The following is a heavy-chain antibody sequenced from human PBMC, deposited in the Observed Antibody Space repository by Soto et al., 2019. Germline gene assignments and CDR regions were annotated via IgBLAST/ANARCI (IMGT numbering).Heavy chain of an antibody. CDR1: GFSFDDYA. V-gene: IGHV3-9*01. D-gene: IGHD6-19*01. Sequence: GGSLRLSCAASGFSFDDYAMHWVRRAPGKGLEWVSGSGWNSDIIGYAESVMGRFTISRDNAKNSLYLQMNSLRAEDTALYYCAKESAGYSSGWHCLEVWGQGTTVTVSS. CDR3: AKESAGYSSGWHCLEV. CDR2: SGWNSDII. J-gene: IGHJ6*02.